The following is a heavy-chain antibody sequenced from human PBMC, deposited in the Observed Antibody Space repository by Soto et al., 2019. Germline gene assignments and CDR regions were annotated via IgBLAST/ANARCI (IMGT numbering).Heavy chain of an antibody. Sequence: ASVKVSCKASGYTFTSYDISWVRQAPGQGLEWMGWISANNGNTNYAQKLQGRVTMTTDTSTSPAYMELSSLRSEDTAVYYCARLTMDTAMVPPFAFDIWGQGTMVTVSS. CDR3: ARLTMDTAMVPPFAFDI. J-gene: IGHJ3*02. V-gene: IGHV1-18*01. D-gene: IGHD5-18*01. CDR2: ISANNGNT. CDR1: GYTFTSYD.